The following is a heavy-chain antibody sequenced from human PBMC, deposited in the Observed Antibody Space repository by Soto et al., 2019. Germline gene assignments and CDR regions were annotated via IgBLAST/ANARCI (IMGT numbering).Heavy chain of an antibody. V-gene: IGHV4-31*03. CDR2: IYYSWST. J-gene: IGHJ5*02. CDR1: GGSISSGVYS. CDR3: ARSVDP. Sequence: QVQLQESGPGLVKPSQTLSLTCTVSGGSISSGVYSLSWIRQHPGKGLEWFGYIYYSWSTYYNPSLKSRVTISVYSAKNQLSLKLSSVTAADTAVYYCARSVDPWGQGTLVTVSS.